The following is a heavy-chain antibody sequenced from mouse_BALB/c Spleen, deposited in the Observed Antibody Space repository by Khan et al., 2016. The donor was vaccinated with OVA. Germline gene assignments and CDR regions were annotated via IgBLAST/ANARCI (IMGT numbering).Heavy chain of an antibody. Sequence: ELVESGGGLVQPGGSRKLSCAASGFTFSNFGMHWVRQAPEKGLEWVAFISSGSSTIYYADKVKGRFTISRDNPKNTLFLQMTSLRYEDTARYYCTRDYYGSSYVADWGQGTLVTVSA. CDR1: GFTFSNFG. CDR2: ISSGSSTI. CDR3: TRDYYGSSYVAD. J-gene: IGHJ3*01. V-gene: IGHV5-17*02. D-gene: IGHD1-1*01.